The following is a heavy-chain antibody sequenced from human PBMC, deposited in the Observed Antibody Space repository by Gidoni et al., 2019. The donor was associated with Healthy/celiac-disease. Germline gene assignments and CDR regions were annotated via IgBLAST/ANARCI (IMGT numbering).Heavy chain of an antibody. CDR3: ARGRGFDY. V-gene: IGHV4-34*01. CDR1: GGSFSGYY. CDR2: INHSGST. Sequence: QVQLQQWGAGLLKPSETLSLTCAVYGGSFSGYYWCWIRQPPGKGLEWIGEINHSGSTNYNPSLKSRVTISVDTSKNQFSLKLSSVTAADTAVYYCARGRGFDYWGQGTLVTVSS. J-gene: IGHJ4*02. D-gene: IGHD3-10*01.